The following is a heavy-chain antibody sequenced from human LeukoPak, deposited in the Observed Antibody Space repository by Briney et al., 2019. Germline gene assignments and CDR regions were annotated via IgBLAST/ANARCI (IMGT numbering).Heavy chain of an antibody. V-gene: IGHV3-74*01. CDR2: ITQDGSST. J-gene: IGHJ4*02. CDR1: GIIFRNYW. Sequence: VGSLRLSCTTSGIIFRNYWIHWVRQAPGKGLVWVSHITQDGSSTFYADSVKGRFTTSRDNAKNTVFLQMNSLTAEDTGVYYCATDDYRGLGYWGQGILVTVSS. CDR3: ATDDYRGLGY. D-gene: IGHD4-11*01.